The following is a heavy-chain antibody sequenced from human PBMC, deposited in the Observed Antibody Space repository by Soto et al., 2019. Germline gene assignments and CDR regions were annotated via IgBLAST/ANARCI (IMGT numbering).Heavy chain of an antibody. CDR3: ARVERGTATTVVDAFDI. CDR1: GGFVSSGSYY. Sequence: QVQLQQWGAGLLKPSETLSLTCAVYGGFVSSGSYYWSWIRQPPGKGLEWIGGMSHSGGTHFNPSLKSRVTISVDTSKNQFSLKMSSVTAADTALYYCARVERGTATTVVDAFDIWGPGTMVTVSS. V-gene: IGHV4-34*01. D-gene: IGHD1-1*01. CDR2: MSHSGGT. J-gene: IGHJ3*02.